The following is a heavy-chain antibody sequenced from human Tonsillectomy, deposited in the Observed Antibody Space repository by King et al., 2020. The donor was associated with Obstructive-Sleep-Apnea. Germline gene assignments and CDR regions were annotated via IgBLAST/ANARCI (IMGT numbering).Heavy chain of an antibody. Sequence: VQLVESGGGLVQPGGSLRLSCAGSGFNFNEFAMNCVRRAPGRGVEWISYFSATSAAIAYRDSVKGGFIITRDNADNSLYRQMNSLRAEDTAFYYCARDRSYGGTYINYFDYWGRGTLVTVSS. V-gene: IGHV3-48*03. J-gene: IGHJ4*02. D-gene: IGHD3-10*01. CDR3: ARDRSYGGTYINYFDY. CDR2: FSATSAAI. CDR1: GFNFNEFA.